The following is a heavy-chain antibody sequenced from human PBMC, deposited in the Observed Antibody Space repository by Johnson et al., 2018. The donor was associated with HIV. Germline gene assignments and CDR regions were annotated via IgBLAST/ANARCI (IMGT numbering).Heavy chain of an antibody. CDR2: IKQDGSEK. CDR3: ARDLVVGATPDHDAFDI. J-gene: IGHJ3*02. D-gene: IGHD1-26*01. CDR1: GFTFSSYW. V-gene: IGHV3-7*04. Sequence: MQLVESGGGLVQPGGSLRLSCAASGFTFSSYWMSWVRQAPGKGLEWVANIKQDGSEKYYVDSVKGRFTISRDNAKNSLYLQMNSLRAEDTAVYYCARDLVVGATPDHDAFDIWGQGTMVTVSS.